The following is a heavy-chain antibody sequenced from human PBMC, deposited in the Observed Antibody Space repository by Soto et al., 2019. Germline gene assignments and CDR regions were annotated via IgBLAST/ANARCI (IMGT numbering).Heavy chain of an antibody. Sequence: GGSLRLSCAASGFTFSSYAMSWVRQAPGKGLEWVSAISGSGGSTYYTDSVKGRFTISRDNSKNTLYLQMHSLRAEDTAVYYCAKDRGGVLAPSYFDNWGQGTLVTVSS. J-gene: IGHJ4*02. CDR3: AKDRGGVLAPSYFDN. CDR2: ISGSGGST. D-gene: IGHD2-8*01. CDR1: GFTFSSYA. V-gene: IGHV3-23*01.